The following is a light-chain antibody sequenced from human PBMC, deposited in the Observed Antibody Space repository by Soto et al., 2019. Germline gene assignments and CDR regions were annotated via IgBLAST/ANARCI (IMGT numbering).Light chain of an antibody. CDR3: QQRSNWPLT. V-gene: IGKV3-11*01. CDR2: DAS. J-gene: IGKJ4*01. Sequence: EIVLTQSPATLSLSPGERATLSCRASPSVSSYLAWYQWKPGQAPRLLIYDASNRATGIPARFSGSGSGTDFTLTISSLEPEDFAVYYCQQRSNWPLTFGGGTKVEIK. CDR1: PSVSSY.